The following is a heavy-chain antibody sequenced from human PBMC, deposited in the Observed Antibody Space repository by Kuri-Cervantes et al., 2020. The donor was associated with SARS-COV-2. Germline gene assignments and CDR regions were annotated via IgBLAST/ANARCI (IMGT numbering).Heavy chain of an antibody. J-gene: IGHJ4*02. CDR2: INPNSGGT. Sequence: ASVKVSCKASGGTFSSYAISWVRQAPGQGLEWMGWINPNSGGTNYAQKFQGRVTMTRDTSISTAYMELSRLRSDDTAVYYCARAPSLWSLLDYWGQGTLVTVSS. CDR1: GGTFSSYA. D-gene: IGHD3-16*01. CDR3: ARAPSLWSLLDY. V-gene: IGHV1-2*02.